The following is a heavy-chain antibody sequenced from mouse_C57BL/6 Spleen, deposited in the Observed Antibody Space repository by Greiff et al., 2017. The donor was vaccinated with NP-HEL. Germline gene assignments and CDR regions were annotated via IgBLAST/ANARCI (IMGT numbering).Heavy chain of an antibody. CDR3: ARSYDGYYNYYAMDY. D-gene: IGHD2-3*01. Sequence: QVQLQQPGAELVKPGASVKLSCKASGYTFTSYWMQWVKQRPGQGLEWIGEIDPSDSYTNYNQKFKGKATLTVDTSSSTAYMQLSSLTSEDSAVYYYARSYDGYYNYYAMDYWGQGTSVTVSS. CDR2: IDPSDSYT. CDR1: GYTFTSYW. J-gene: IGHJ4*01. V-gene: IGHV1-50*01.